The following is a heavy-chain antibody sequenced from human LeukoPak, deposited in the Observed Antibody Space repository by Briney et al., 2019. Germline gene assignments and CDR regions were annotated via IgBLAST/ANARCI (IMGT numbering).Heavy chain of an antibody. D-gene: IGHD1-26*01. Sequence: SETLSLTCSVSGGSMNTHYWNWIGQPAGKGLEWIGRIYISGRTNYNPSLKSRLTMSIDTSKNQYSLKLSSVTAADTAVYYCARDSGSYYGLDYWGQGTLVTVSS. CDR3: ARDSGSYYGLDY. CDR1: GGSMNTHY. J-gene: IGHJ4*02. V-gene: IGHV4-4*07. CDR2: IYISGRT.